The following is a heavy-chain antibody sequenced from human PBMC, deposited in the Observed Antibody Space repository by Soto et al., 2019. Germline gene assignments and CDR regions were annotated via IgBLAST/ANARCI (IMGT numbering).Heavy chain of an antibody. CDR3: ARHGGSSGWYENYFDY. V-gene: IGHV4-39*01. CDR2: IYYSGST. Sequence: SETLSLTCTVSGGSISSSSYYWGWIRQPPGKGLEWIGSIYYSGSTYYNPSLKSRVTISVDTSKNQFSLKLSSVTAADTAVYYCARHGGSSGWYENYFDYWGQGTLVTVSS. D-gene: IGHD6-19*01. J-gene: IGHJ4*02. CDR1: GGSISSSSYY.